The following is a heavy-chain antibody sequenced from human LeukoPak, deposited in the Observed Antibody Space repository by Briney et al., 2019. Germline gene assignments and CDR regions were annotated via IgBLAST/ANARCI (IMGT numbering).Heavy chain of an antibody. J-gene: IGHJ3*02. CDR2: INSGGNRT. V-gene: IGHV3-74*01. D-gene: IGHD3-22*01. CDR3: ARGPRLTMIVVEGAFDI. Sequence: GGSLRLSCAASGFPFSTYWMHWVRQVPGKGLVWVSGINSGGNRTTYADSVKGRFTISRDNAKNTLYLQMNSLRAEDTAVYYCARGPRLTMIVVEGAFDIWGQGTMVTVSS. CDR1: GFPFSTYW.